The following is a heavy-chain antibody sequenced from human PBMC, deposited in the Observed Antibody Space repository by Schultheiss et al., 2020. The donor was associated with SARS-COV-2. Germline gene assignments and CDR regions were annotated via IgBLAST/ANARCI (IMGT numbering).Heavy chain of an antibody. CDR1: GFTFSSYW. Sequence: GESLKISCAASGFTFSSYWMHWVRQAPGKGLVWVSRINSDGSSTSYADSVKGRFTISRDNAKNTLYLQMNSLRAEDTAVYYCAKDRPTVANPAYWGQGTLVTVSS. J-gene: IGHJ4*02. CDR3: AKDRPTVANPAY. D-gene: IGHD4-23*01. V-gene: IGHV3-74*01. CDR2: INSDGSST.